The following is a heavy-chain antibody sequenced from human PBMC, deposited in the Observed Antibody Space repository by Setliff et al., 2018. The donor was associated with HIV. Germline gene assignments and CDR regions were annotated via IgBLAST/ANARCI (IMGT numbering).Heavy chain of an antibody. CDR1: GYTLTSYA. D-gene: IGHD4-17*01. CDR2: IDADNGNT. V-gene: IGHV1-18*01. J-gene: IGHJ6*03. Sequence: ASVKVSCKASGYTLTSYAITWVRQAPGQGLEWVGWIDADNGNTNYAQKFRGRVTMTTDTSTNTAYMEVRSLTSDDTVVYYCVRVTADRTNYYYYMDVWDKGTTVTVSS. CDR3: VRVTADRTNYYYYMDV.